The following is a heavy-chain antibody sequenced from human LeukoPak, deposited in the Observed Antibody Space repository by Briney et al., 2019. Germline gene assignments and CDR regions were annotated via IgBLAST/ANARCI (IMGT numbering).Heavy chain of an antibody. D-gene: IGHD6-13*01. CDR2: IKQDGGQK. CDR1: GFTFTNYW. J-gene: IGHJ4*02. V-gene: IGHV3-7*01. Sequence: GGSLRLSCIASGFTFTNYWMTWVRQAPGKGLEWVANIKQDGGQKYYVDSVKGRFTISRDNAKNSLYLQMNSLRAEDTAMYFCARIGYSSSCLDYWGQGTLVTVSS. CDR3: ARIGYSSSCLDY.